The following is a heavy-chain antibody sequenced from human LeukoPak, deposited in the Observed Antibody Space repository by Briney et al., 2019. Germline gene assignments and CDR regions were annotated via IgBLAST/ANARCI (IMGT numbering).Heavy chain of an antibody. CDR3: ARERYCTSATCYVGVPFDS. CDR2: IKQDGSEN. V-gene: IGHV3-7*01. J-gene: IGHJ4*02. D-gene: IGHD2-2*01. CDR1: GFTFNTYY. Sequence: GGSLRLSCAASGFTFNTYYMTWVRQAPGKGLEWVAGIKQDGSENYYTDSVKGRFTISRDNSRNSLYLQMNSLRAEDTAVYFCARERYCTSATCYVGVPFDSWGQGTLVTVSS.